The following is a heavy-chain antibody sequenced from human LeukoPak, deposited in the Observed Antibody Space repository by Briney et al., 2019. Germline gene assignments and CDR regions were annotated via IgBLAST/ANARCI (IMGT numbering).Heavy chain of an antibody. J-gene: IGHJ5*02. V-gene: IGHV4-59*01. CDR3: ASSIS. D-gene: IGHD2/OR15-2a*01. Sequence: SETLSLTCAVYGGSFSGYYWSWIRQPPGKGLEWIGYIYYSGSTNYNPSLKSRVTISVDTSKNQFSLKLSSVTAADTAVYYCASSISWGQGTLVTVSS. CDR2: IYYSGST. CDR1: GGSFSGYY.